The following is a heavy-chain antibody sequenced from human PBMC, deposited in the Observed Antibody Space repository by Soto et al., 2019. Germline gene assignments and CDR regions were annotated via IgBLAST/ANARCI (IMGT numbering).Heavy chain of an antibody. CDR2: INHSGST. J-gene: IGHJ4*02. CDR1: GGFISSGDYS. CDR3: ARGKLSDYVWGSYRYHFDY. Sequence: SETLSLTCAVSGGFISSGDYSWSWIRQPPGKGLEWIGEINHSGSTNYNPSLKSRVTISVDTSKNQFSLKLSSVTAADTAVYYCARGKLSDYVWGSYRYHFDYWGQGTVVTVSS. D-gene: IGHD3-16*02. V-gene: IGHV4-34*01.